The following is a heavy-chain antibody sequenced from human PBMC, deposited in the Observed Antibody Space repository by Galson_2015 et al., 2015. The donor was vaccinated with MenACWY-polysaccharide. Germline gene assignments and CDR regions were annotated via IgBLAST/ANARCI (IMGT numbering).Heavy chain of an antibody. J-gene: IGHJ4*02. V-gene: IGHV1-3*04. CDR2: IHIGNGDT. CDR3: ARGPYTSAWYRGHFDS. Sequence: SVKVSCKAPGYTFTSFAMHWLRQAPGQRPEWMGWIHIGNGDTKFSQKFQGRVIIARDTSATTVYMELTSLTSEDTATYYCARGPYTSAWYRGHFDSWGQGTLVTVSS. D-gene: IGHD6-19*01. CDR1: GYTFTSFA.